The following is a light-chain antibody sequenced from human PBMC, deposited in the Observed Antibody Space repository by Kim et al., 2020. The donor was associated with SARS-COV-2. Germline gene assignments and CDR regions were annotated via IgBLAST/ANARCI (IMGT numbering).Light chain of an antibody. CDR3: QVWDTENQRHV. CDR1: NIENKG. CDR2: YDS. Sequence: SYELTQPPSMSVAPGHTARIPCGTNNIENKGVHWYQQRPGQAPVLVMDYDSDRPSGIPERFSGSNSGSSAALTISRVEAEDEADYYCQVWDTENQRHVFGEGTQLTVL. J-gene: IGLJ2*01. V-gene: IGLV3-21*02.